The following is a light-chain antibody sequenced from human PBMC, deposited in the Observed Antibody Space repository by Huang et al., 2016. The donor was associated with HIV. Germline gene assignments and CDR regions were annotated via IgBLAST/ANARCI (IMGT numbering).Light chain of an antibody. CDR1: QSVSSN. V-gene: IGKV3-15*01. Sequence: EIVMTQSPATLSVSPGERATLSCRAGQSVSSNLAWYQQNPGQAPGLLIYGASTRATGIPARFSGSGSGTEFTLTISSLQSEDFAVYYCQQYNNWPKGFTFGPGTKVDIK. J-gene: IGKJ3*01. CDR2: GAS. CDR3: QQYNNWPKGFT.